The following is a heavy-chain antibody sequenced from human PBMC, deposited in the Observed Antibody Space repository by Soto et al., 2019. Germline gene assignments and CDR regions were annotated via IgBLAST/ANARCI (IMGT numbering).Heavy chain of an antibody. CDR2: ISSSSRYI. J-gene: IGHJ4*01. V-gene: IGHV3-21*01. CDR1: GLTFSSYS. CDR3: ATQLIKSGTTPQSRYYFAS. D-gene: IGHD1-1*01. Sequence: PGASLRLSCAASGLTFSSYSMNWVRQATGKGLECVGSISSSSRYIYYTDSVKGRFTISRNNAKNSLYLQINSLRAEDTAVYYCATQLIKSGTTPQSRYYFASWGQGTLVTVSS.